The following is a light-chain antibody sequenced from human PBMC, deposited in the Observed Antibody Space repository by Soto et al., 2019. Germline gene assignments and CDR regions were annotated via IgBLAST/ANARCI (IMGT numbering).Light chain of an antibody. CDR1: QSVNNY. J-gene: IGKJ1*01. CDR3: QQRSVWPWT. Sequence: EIVLTQSPATLSLSPGERATLSCRASQSVNNYLAWYQQKPGQAPRLLIYDTSDRASGIPARFSGSGSGTDFTLTISSLEPEDFAVFYCQQRSVWPWTFGQGTKVEI. CDR2: DTS. V-gene: IGKV3-11*01.